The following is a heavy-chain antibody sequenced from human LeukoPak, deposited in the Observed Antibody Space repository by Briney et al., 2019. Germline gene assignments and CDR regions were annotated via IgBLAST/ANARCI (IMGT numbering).Heavy chain of an antibody. CDR1: GYTFTSYD. CDR2: MNPNSGNT. Sequence: GASVKVSCKASGYTFTSYDINWVRQATGQGLEWMGWMNPNSGNTGYAQKFQGRVTITRNTSISTAYMELRSLRSDDTAVYYCARDAYYGSGSYFDYWGQGTLVTVSS. V-gene: IGHV1-8*03. CDR3: ARDAYYGSGSYFDY. J-gene: IGHJ4*02. D-gene: IGHD3-10*01.